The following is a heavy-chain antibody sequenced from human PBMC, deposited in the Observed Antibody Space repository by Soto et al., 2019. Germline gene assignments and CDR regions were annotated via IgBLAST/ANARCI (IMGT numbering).Heavy chain of an antibody. CDR3: AKASEAYFYGSGSPIGAAY. CDR2: ISGSGGST. Sequence: GGSLRLSCAASGFTFRSYAMTWVRQAPGKGLEWVSGISGSGGSTYYADSVKGRFTISRDNSKNTLYLLMNTLRAEDTAVYYCAKASEAYFYGSGSPIGAAYWGQGTLVTVSS. J-gene: IGHJ4*02. D-gene: IGHD3-10*01. V-gene: IGHV3-23*01. CDR1: GFTFRSYA.